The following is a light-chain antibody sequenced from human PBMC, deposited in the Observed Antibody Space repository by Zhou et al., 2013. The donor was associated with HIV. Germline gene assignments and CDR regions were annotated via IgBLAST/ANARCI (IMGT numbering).Light chain of an antibody. J-gene: IGKJ4*01. CDR1: QSISNW. V-gene: IGKV1-5*03. CDR3: QQYNSYSPLT. CDR2: KAS. Sequence: DIQMTQSPSTLSASVGDRVTITCRASQSISNWLVWYQQKPGKAPKLLIYKASSLESGVPSRFSGSGSGTEFTLTISSLQPDDFATYYCQQYNSYSPLTFGGGTEGGDQT.